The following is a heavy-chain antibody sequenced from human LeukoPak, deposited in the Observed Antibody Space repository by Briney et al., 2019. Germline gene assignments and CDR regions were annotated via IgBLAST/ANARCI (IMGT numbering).Heavy chain of an antibody. CDR1: RFTFSSYW. D-gene: IGHD1-26*01. J-gene: IGHJ3*02. CDR3: ARRGASTGAFDI. CDR2: INSDGSTT. V-gene: IGHV3-74*01. Sequence: PGGSLRLSCAASRFTFSSYWMHWVRQAPGKGLVWVSRINSDGSTTNYADSVKGRFTISRDNAKNTLYLQMNSLRAEDTAVYYCARRGASTGAFDIWGQGTMVTVSS.